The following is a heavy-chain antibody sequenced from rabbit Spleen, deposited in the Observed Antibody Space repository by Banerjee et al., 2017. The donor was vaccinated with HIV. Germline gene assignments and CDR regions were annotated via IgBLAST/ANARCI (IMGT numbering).Heavy chain of an antibody. CDR1: RFSFNSGYD. Sequence: ESGGGLVKPGASLTLTCKASRFSFNSGYDMCWVRQAPGKGLEWIACIYAGTSGNTYSATWAKGRFTISKTSSTTVTLQMTSLTAADTATYFCARDTGSSFSSYGMDLWGHGTLVTVS. CDR2: IYAGTSGNT. D-gene: IGHD8-1*01. V-gene: IGHV1S40*01. CDR3: ARDTGSSFSSYGMDL. J-gene: IGHJ6*01.